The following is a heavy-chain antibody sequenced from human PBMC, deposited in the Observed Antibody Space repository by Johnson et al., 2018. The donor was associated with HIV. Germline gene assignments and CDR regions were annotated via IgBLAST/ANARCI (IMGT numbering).Heavy chain of an antibody. Sequence: EKLVESGGGLIQPGGSLRLSCAASGFSVRTNYMSWVRQAPGKGLEWVSVIYSDGTTSFAQSVKGRFSISRDVSKNILYLQMHSLRTEDTAYYYCARDLPGIYDAFDLWGQGTKVTISS. J-gene: IGHJ3*01. V-gene: IGHV3-53*01. CDR2: IYSDGTT. CDR1: GFSVRTNY. D-gene: IGHD1-26*01. CDR3: ARDLPGIYDAFDL.